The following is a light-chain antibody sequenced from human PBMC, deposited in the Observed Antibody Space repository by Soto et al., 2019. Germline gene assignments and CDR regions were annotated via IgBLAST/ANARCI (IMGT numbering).Light chain of an antibody. V-gene: IGLV2-8*01. CDR3: ASYAGSNNSV. CDR2: DVS. J-gene: IGLJ1*01. CDR1: SSDVGGYNH. Sequence: QSVLTQPPSASGSPGQSVTISCTGTSSDVGGYNHVSWYQQNPGKAPKLMIYDVSKRPSGVPDRFSGSKSGNTASLTFSGLQAEDEADYYCASYAGSNNSVFGTGTKVTVL.